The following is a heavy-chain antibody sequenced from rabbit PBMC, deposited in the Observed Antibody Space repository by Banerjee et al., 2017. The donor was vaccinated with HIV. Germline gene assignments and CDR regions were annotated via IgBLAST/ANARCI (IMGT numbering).Heavy chain of an antibody. CDR3: ARGPSNYWLWYYFDL. J-gene: IGHJ4*01. Sequence: QSLEESGGDLVKPGASLTLTCTASGFSFSSGYWMCWVRQAPGKGLEWIACISTSSGNTYYASWAKGRFTISKTSSTTVTLQMTSLTAADTATYFCARGPSNYWLWYYFDLWGPGTLVTVS. CDR1: GFSFSSGYW. V-gene: IGHV1S40*01. D-gene: IGHD3-1*01. CDR2: ISTSSGNT.